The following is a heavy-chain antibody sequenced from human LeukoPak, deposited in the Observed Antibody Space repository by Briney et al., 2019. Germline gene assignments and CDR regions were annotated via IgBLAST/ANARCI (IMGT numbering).Heavy chain of an antibody. CDR1: GGSISSYY. V-gene: IGHV4-59*01. D-gene: IGHD6-6*01. Sequence: SETLSLTCTVSGGSISSYYWSWIRQPPGKGLEWIGYIYYSGSTNYNPSLKSRVTISVDTSKNQFSLKLSSVTAADTAVYYCARHYSSGPFDYWGQGTLVTVSS. J-gene: IGHJ4*02. CDR2: IYYSGST. CDR3: ARHYSSGPFDY.